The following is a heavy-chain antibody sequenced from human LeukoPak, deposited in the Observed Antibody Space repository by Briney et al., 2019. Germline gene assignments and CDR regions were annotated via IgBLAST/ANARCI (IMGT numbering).Heavy chain of an antibody. CDR1: GFTFSSYG. J-gene: IGHJ4*02. D-gene: IGHD1-26*01. CDR3: AKFLIVGANTGFDY. Sequence: GGTLRLSCAASGFTFSSYGMSWVRQAPGKGLEWVSAISGSGGSTYYADSVKGRFTISRDNSKNTLYLQMNSLRAEDTAVYYCAKFLIVGANTGFDYWGQGTLVTVCS. V-gene: IGHV3-23*01. CDR2: ISGSGGST.